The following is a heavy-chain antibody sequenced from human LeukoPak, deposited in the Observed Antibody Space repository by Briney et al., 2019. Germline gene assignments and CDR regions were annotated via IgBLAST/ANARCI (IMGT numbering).Heavy chain of an antibody. V-gene: IGHV4-34*01. D-gene: IGHD3-3*01. CDR1: GGSFSGYY. J-gene: IGHJ5*02. CDR2: INHSGST. CDR3: AREYDFGYWFDP. Sequence: PSETLPLTCAVYGGSFSGYYWSWIRQPPGKGLEWIGEINHSGSTNYNPSLKSRVTISVDTSKNQFSLKLSSVTAADTAVYYCAREYDFGYWFDPWGQGTLVTVSS.